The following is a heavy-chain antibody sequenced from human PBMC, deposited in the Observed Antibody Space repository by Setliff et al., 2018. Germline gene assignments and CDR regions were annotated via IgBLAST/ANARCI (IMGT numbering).Heavy chain of an antibody. J-gene: IGHJ5*02. V-gene: IGHV1-69*04. CDR3: ARDISLGKAAVWFGELKGWFDP. Sequence: SVKVSCKASGGTFSSYTISWVRQAPGQGLEWMGRIIPILGIANYAQKFQGRVTITADKTTSTAYMELSSLRSEDTAVYYCARDISLGKAAVWFGELKGWFDPWGQGTLVTVSS. CDR2: IIPILGIA. D-gene: IGHD3-10*01. CDR1: GGTFSSYT.